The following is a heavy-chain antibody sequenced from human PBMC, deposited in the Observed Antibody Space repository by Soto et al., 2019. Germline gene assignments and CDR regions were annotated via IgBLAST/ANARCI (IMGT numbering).Heavy chain of an antibody. V-gene: IGHV3-72*01. CDR2: RGPKASSYTT. J-gene: IGHJ1*01. CDR1: GFSLSDHY. CDR3: VRGHWGFDL. D-gene: IGHD7-27*01. Sequence: EVQLVESGGGLVQPGGSLRLSCAVSGFSLSDHYMDWVRQAPGKGLEWIARRGPKASSYTTIYAAALQGRFTISRDDSKNSLYLQMNSPKTEDTAVYYCVRGHWGFDLWGQGTLVTVSS.